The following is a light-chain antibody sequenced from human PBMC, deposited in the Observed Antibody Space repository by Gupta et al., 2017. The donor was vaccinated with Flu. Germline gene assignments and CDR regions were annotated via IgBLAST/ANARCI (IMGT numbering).Light chain of an antibody. CDR3: QQRNNWPLT. CDR2: DTS. Sequence: EIVLTQSPATLSLSPGERAALSCRASQSVSSYLAWYQQKPGQAPRLLIYDTSNRDRGITARYSGSGSGTDFTLTISSLGPEDFAVYFGQQRNNWPLTFGGGTKVEIK. V-gene: IGKV3-11*01. CDR1: QSVSSY. J-gene: IGKJ4*01.